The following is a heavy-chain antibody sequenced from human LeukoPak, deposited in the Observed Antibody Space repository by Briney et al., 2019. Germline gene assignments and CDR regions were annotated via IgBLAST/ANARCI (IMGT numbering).Heavy chain of an antibody. CDR2: SYSGGST. CDR1: GFTVSTDH. D-gene: IGHD3-16*02. CDR3: ARVWELSFDY. V-gene: IGHV3-53*01. Sequence: GGSLRLSCAASGFTVSTDHMSWVRQAPGKGLEWVAVSYSGGSTYHAESVKGRFTISRDNSKNTLYLQMNSLRAEDTAAYYCARVWELSFDYWGQGSLVTVSS. J-gene: IGHJ4*02.